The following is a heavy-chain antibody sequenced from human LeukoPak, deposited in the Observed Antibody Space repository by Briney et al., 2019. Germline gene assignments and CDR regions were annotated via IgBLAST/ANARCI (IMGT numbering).Heavy chain of an antibody. CDR3: ARDFPSGYCSGGSCYVPRGAYYFDY. Sequence: GGSLRLSCAASGFTFSSYGMHWVRQAPGKGLEWVAVISYDGSNKYYVDSVKGRFTISRDNAKNSLYLQMNSLRAEDTAVYYCARDFPSGYCSGGSCYVPRGAYYFDYWGQGTLVTVSS. CDR2: ISYDGSNK. J-gene: IGHJ4*02. CDR1: GFTFSSYG. V-gene: IGHV3-30*03. D-gene: IGHD2-15*01.